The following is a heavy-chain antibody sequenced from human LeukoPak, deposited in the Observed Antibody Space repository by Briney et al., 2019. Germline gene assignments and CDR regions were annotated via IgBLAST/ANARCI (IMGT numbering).Heavy chain of an antibody. D-gene: IGHD3-22*01. V-gene: IGHV3-30*02. CDR1: GFTFSSCG. CDR2: IRYDGSNK. J-gene: IGHJ4*02. CDR3: AKPFPYDSSGYALDY. Sequence: GGSLRLSCAASGFTFSSCGMHWVRQAPGKGLEWVAFIRYDGSNKYYADSVKGRFTISRDNSKNTLYLQMNSLRAEDTAVYYCAKPFPYDSSGYALDYWGQGTLVTVSS.